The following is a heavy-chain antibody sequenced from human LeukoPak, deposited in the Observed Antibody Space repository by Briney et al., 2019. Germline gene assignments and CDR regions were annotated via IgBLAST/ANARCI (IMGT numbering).Heavy chain of an antibody. CDR2: ISGSGGST. V-gene: IGHV3-23*01. Sequence: GGSLRLSCAASGFTFSSYAMSWVRQAPGKGLKWVSAISGSGGSTYYADSVKGRFTISRDNSKNTLYLQINSLRAEDTAVYYCAKDFSVGVTMIRGPFDPWGQGTLVTVSS. CDR1: GFTFSSYA. CDR3: AKDFSVGVTMIRGPFDP. J-gene: IGHJ5*02. D-gene: IGHD3-10*01.